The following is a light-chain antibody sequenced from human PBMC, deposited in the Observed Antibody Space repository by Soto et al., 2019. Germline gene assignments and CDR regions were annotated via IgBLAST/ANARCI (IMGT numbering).Light chain of an antibody. CDR2: KAS. J-gene: IGKJ1*01. CDR3: QQHNTYST. CDR1: QSIGSW. V-gene: IGKV1-5*03. Sequence: DIQMTQSPSTLSGSVGDRVTISRRASQSIGSWLAWYQQKPGKAPKLLIYKASSLESGVPSRFSGSGSGTEFTLTISSLQPDDFATYYCQQHNTYSTFGQGTKVDIK.